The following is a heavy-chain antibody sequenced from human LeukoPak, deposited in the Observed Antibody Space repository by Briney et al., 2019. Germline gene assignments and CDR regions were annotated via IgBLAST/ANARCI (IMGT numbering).Heavy chain of an antibody. Sequence: GSLRLSCAASGFTFSTYYMNWVRQAPGKGLEWVSFITGSSSYIYYTDSVKGRFTISRDNAKNSLYLQMNSLRAEDTAVYYCASVRYQLLRSAFDIWGQGTMVTVSS. CDR1: GFTFSTYY. J-gene: IGHJ3*02. CDR3: ASVRYQLLRSAFDI. D-gene: IGHD2-2*01. CDR2: ITGSSSYI. V-gene: IGHV3-21*01.